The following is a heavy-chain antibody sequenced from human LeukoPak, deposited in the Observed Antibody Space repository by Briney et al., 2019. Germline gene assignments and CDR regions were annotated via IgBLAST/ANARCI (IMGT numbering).Heavy chain of an antibody. Sequence: GGSLRLSCAASGFTFSIYSLTWVRQAPGKGLEWVSSISSTSTYIYYADSVKGRFTISRDNANNSLSLQMHSLKVEDTAVYYCVREGGPYSHYYYMDVWGKGTTVAVSS. CDR3: VREGGPYSHYYYMDV. V-gene: IGHV3-21*01. CDR2: ISSTSTYI. D-gene: IGHD2-15*01. J-gene: IGHJ6*03. CDR1: GFTFSIYS.